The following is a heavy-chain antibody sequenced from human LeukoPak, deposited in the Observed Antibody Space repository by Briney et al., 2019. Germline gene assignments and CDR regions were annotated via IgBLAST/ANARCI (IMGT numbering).Heavy chain of an antibody. V-gene: IGHV3-66*01. CDR1: GFTVSSNY. Sequence: GGSLRLSCAASGFTVSSNYMSWVRQAPGKGLEWVSVIYSGGSTYYADSVKGRFTISRDNSKNTLYLQMNSLRAEDTAVYYCARDSGGSSWYIPGCWGQGTLVTVSS. J-gene: IGHJ4*02. D-gene: IGHD6-13*01. CDR3: ARDSGGSSWYIPGC. CDR2: IYSGGST.